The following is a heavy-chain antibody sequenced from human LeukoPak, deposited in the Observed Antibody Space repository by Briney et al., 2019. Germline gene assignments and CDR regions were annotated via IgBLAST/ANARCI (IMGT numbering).Heavy chain of an antibody. D-gene: IGHD3-10*02. CDR1: GFAFSSYE. CDR2: ISSSGSTI. CDR3: AELGITMIGGV. V-gene: IGHV3-48*03. Sequence: GGSLRLSCAASGFAFSSYEMNRVRQAPGKGLEWVSYISSSGSTIYYADSVKGRFTISRDNAKNSLYLQMNSLRAEDTAVYYCAELGITMIGGVWGKGTTVTISS. J-gene: IGHJ6*04.